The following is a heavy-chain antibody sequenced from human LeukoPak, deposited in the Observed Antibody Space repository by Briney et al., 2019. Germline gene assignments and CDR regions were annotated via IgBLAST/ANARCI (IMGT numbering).Heavy chain of an antibody. CDR3: AREQDCTNGVCYFYGMDV. CDR2: ISSSSSYI. V-gene: IGHV3-21*01. D-gene: IGHD2-8*01. CDR1: GFTFSSYS. Sequence: GGSLRLSCAASGFTFSSYSMTWVRQAPGKGLEWVSSISSSSSYIYYADSVKGRFTISRDNAKNSLYLQMNSLRAEDTAVYYCAREQDCTNGVCYFYGMDVWGQGTTVTVSS. J-gene: IGHJ6*02.